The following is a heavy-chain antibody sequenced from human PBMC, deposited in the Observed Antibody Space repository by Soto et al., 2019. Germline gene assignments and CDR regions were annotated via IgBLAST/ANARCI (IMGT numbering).Heavy chain of an antibody. D-gene: IGHD3-16*01. J-gene: IGHJ6*02. CDR1: GGSISSGDYY. V-gene: IGHV4-30-4*01. Sequence: SETLSLTCTVSGGSISSGDYYWSWIRQPPGKGLEWIGYIYYSGSTYYNQSLKSRVTISVDTSKNQFSMKLSSVTAADTAVYYCARDVLGNYYYGMDVWGQGTAVTVSS. CDR3: ARDVLGNYYYGMDV. CDR2: IYYSGST.